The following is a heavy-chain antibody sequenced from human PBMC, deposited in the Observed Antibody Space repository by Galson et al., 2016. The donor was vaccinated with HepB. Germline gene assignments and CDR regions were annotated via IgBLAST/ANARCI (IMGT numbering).Heavy chain of an antibody. V-gene: IGHV3-30*04. D-gene: IGHD3-10*01. Sequence: SLRLSCADSGLSFGTYAMHWVRQAPGNGLEWVAVILHDGNNKYYADSVKGRFTISRDNSKNTLYLQMNSLTTEDTAIYYCASGSVRGVISWGQGSLVTVSS. J-gene: IGHJ5*02. CDR3: ASGSVRGVIS. CDR1: GLSFGTYA. CDR2: ILHDGNNK.